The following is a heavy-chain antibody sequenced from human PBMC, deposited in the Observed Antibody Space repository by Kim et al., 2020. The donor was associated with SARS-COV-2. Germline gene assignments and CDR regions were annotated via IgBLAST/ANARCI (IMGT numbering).Heavy chain of an antibody. CDR1: GFTFSDYY. Sequence: GGSLRLSCAASGFTFSDYYMSWIRQAPGKGLEWVSYISSSGSTIYYADSVKGRFTISRDNAKNSLYLQMNSLRAEDTAVYYCARDLNYYDTGDAFDIWGQGEMVTVSS. CDR2: ISSSGSTI. CDR3: ARDLNYYDTGDAFDI. J-gene: IGHJ3*02. V-gene: IGHV3-11*01. D-gene: IGHD3-22*01.